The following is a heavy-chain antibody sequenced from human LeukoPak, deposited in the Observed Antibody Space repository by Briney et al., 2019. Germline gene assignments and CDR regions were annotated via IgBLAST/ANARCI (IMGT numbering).Heavy chain of an antibody. D-gene: IGHD6-19*01. CDR2: ITTSGGST. J-gene: IGHJ4*02. Sequence: GGSLRLSCAASGSTFSTYEMSWVRQGPGKGLEWVSAITTSGGSTYYADSVKGRFTISRDNSKNTLYLQMNSLRAEDTAVYYCAKRIAVAGPYFDYWGQGTLVTVSS. CDR1: GSTFSTYE. CDR3: AKRIAVAGPYFDY. V-gene: IGHV3-23*01.